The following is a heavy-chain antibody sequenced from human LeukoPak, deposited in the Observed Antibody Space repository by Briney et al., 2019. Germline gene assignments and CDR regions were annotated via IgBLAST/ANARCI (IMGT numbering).Heavy chain of an antibody. Sequence: ASVRVSCKSSGYTFTSYAMHWVRQAPGQGLEWMGWITPSGGTNYPQKFQGRVAITRDTSITTAYMDLSRLTSDDTAVYYCARDRYGDGFAHFDYWGQGALVTVSS. CDR1: GYTFTSYA. CDR3: ARDRYGDGFAHFDY. D-gene: IGHD5-24*01. CDR2: ITPSGGT. V-gene: IGHV1-2*02. J-gene: IGHJ4*02.